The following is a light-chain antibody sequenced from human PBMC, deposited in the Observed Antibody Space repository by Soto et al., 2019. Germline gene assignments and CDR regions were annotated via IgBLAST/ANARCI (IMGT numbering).Light chain of an antibody. CDR1: QGLSGS. V-gene: IGKV1-12*01. Sequence: DIQMTQSPSSVSASVGDRVTITCRATQGLSGSLAWYQQKPGKAPKLLISVTSRLQRGVPSRFSGSASGTDFTLTIDSLQPEDLATYYCQQGHNWPLTFGQGTRLEIK. J-gene: IGKJ5*01. CDR3: QQGHNWPLT. CDR2: VTS.